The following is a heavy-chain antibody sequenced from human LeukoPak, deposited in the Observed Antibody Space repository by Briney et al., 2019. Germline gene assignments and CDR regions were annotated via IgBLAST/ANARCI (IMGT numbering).Heavy chain of an antibody. CDR1: GGTFSSYA. D-gene: IGHD3-22*01. Sequence: GASVKVSCKASGGTFSSYAISWVRQAPGQGLEWMGGIIPIFGTANYAQKFQGRVTITADESTSTAYMELSSLRSGDTAVYYCARTYYYDSSGYYYYGMDVWGQGTTVTVSS. CDR2: IIPIFGTA. CDR3: ARTYYYDSSGYYYYGMDV. V-gene: IGHV1-69*13. J-gene: IGHJ6*02.